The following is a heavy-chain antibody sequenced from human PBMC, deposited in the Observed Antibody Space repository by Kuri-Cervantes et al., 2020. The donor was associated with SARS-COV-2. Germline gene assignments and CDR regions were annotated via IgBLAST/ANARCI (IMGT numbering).Heavy chain of an antibody. CDR3: ARVLLWFGESRYYYGMDV. V-gene: IGHV1-8*01. CDR2: MNPNSGAT. J-gene: IGHJ6*02. D-gene: IGHD3-10*01. CDR1: GYTFTSYD. Sequence: ASVKVSCKASGYTFTSYDINWVRQATGQGLEWMGWMNPNSGATGYAQKFQGRVTMTRHTAINTAYMELSSLRSDDTAVYYCARVLLWFGESRYYYGMDVWGQGTTVTVSS.